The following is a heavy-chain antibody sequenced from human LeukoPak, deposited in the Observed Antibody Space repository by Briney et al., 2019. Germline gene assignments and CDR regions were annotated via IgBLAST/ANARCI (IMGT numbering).Heavy chain of an antibody. J-gene: IGHJ4*02. CDR2: ISYDGTNK. Sequence: GRSLRLSCAASRFTFSSYDMDWVHQAPGKGLEWVAVISYDGTNKYYADSVKGRFTISRDNSKNTLYLQMNSLRAEDTAVYYCAREVYYHDSSGYYFDYWGQGTLVTVSS. CDR1: RFTFSSYD. D-gene: IGHD3-22*01. V-gene: IGHV3-30*04. CDR3: AREVYYHDSSGYYFDY.